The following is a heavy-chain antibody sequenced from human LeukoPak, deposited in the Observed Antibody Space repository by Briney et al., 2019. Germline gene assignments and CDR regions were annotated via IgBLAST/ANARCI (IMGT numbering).Heavy chain of an antibody. Sequence: GGSLRLSCAASGFTFSSYAMSWVRQAPGKGLEWVSAISGSGGSTYYADSVKGRFTISRDNSKNTLYMQMNSLRAEDTAVYYCAKTGTPWYYFDYWGQGTLVTVSS. V-gene: IGHV3-23*01. CDR2: ISGSGGST. CDR3: AKTGTPWYYFDY. J-gene: IGHJ4*02. D-gene: IGHD6-13*01. CDR1: GFTFSSYA.